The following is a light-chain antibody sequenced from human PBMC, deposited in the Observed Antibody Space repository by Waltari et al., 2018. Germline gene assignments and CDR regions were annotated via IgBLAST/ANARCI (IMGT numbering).Light chain of an antibody. V-gene: IGKV1-5*03. J-gene: IGKJ2*01. CDR1: QSINIW. CDR2: KAS. Sequence: DIQMTQPPSTLSASIGDRVTIACRASQSINIWLAWYQQKPGKAPKLLIYKASSLESGVPSRFSGSGSGTEFTLTISSLQPDDFATYYCQQYNSYSYTFGQGTKLEIK. CDR3: QQYNSYSYT.